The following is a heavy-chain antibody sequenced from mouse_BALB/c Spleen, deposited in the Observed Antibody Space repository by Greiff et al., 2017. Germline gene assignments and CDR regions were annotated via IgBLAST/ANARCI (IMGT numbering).Heavy chain of an antibody. Sequence: EVKLQESGPGLVNPSQSLSLTCSVTGYSITSGFSCNWLPQFPGNHLEWMGYIRYDGSTYYNPSLKNRISITRDTFKNRFFLKLNSVTTEDTATYYCARRDGNYVSEAMDYWGQGTSVTVSS. J-gene: IGHJ4*01. CDR3: ARRDGNYVSEAMDY. D-gene: IGHD2-1*01. CDR1: GYSITSGFS. CDR2: IRYDGST. V-gene: IGHV3-6*02.